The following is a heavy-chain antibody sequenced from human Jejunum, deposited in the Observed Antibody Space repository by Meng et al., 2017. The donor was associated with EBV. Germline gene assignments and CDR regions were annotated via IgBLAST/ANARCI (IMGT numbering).Heavy chain of an antibody. CDR3: AKDRNYYIDY. CDR1: GFTFSGFW. J-gene: IGHJ4*02. V-gene: IGHV3-74*01. Sequence: GECGRGLSKPGGSLRRSCAASGFTFSGFWMYWVRQVPGKGLVWISRINGDGSRTTYADSVKDRFTISRDNAKNTLYLQMNSLRAEDTAVYYCAKDRNYYIDYWGQGTLVTVSS. CDR2: INGDGSRT.